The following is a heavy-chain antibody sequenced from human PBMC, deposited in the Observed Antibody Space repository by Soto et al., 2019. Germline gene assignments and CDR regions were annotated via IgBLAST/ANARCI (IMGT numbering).Heavy chain of an antibody. Sequence: VQLVQSGAEXXXXXXXVKVSCKASXYXXXXXGISWVRXAPXXXLXWMGWISAGKGDTNYAQKFQGRVSMTTDTSTSTAYMELRSLTSDDTAVYYCARDGFTVISSGSFDYWGQGTLVTVSS. CDR3: ARDGFTVISSGSFDY. CDR2: ISAGKGDT. CDR1: XYXXXXXG. J-gene: IGHJ4*02. V-gene: IGHV1-18*04. D-gene: IGHD1-26*01.